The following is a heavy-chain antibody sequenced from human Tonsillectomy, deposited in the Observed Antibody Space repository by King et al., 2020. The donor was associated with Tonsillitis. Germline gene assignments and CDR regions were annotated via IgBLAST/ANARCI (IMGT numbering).Heavy chain of an antibody. J-gene: IGHJ6*03. CDR1: GFTLGDYA. V-gene: IGHV3-49*04. D-gene: IGHD5-12*01. CDR2: IRSKAYGGTR. Sequence: VQLVESGGGLVQPGRSLRLSCTASGFTLGDYAMSWVRQAPGKGLEWVGFIRSKAYGGTREYAASVKGRFTISRDDSKSIAYLQMNSLKTADTAVYYCRVATSYYYYYMDVWGKGTTVTVSS. CDR3: RVATSYYYYYMDV.